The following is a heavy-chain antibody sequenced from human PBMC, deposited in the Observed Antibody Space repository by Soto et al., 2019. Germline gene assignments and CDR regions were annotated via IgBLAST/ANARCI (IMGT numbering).Heavy chain of an antibody. Sequence: GVSLRLSCAASGFTFSSYSMHWVRQTPGKGLEWVAVISHDGSNKNNADSVKGRFTISRDNSKNALYLQMNTLRVEDTAVYYCARDFNVNNYGYHSYWGQGTLVTVSS. CDR3: ARDFNVNNYGYHSY. D-gene: IGHD5-18*01. CDR2: ISHDGSNK. CDR1: GFTFSSYS. J-gene: IGHJ4*02. V-gene: IGHV3-30*03.